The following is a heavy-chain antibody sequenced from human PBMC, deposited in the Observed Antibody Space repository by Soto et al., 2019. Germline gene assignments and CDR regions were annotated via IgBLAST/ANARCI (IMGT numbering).Heavy chain of an antibody. J-gene: IGHJ2*01. Sequence: SGPTLVKPTQTLTLTCAFSGFSLSTRGVGVAWIRQPPGKALEWLAFIYWSDDKRYNPSLKTGVTITKDTSKNQVVLTMTNMAPEDTGTYYCAHVPGDSNSGIWWYFDFWGRGTLVTVSS. CDR3: AHVPGDSNSGIWWYFDF. CDR2: IYWSDDK. D-gene: IGHD3-10*01. V-gene: IGHV2-5*01. CDR1: GFSLSTRGVG.